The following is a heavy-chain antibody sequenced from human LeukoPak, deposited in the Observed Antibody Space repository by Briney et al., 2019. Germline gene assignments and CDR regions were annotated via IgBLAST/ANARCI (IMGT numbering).Heavy chain of an antibody. D-gene: IGHD1-1*01. CDR1: GFTYRSHA. CDR3: ARWRGRQSEFDY. Sequence: PGGSLRFSCAVSGFTYRSHAMSWVRQAPGKGLEWVSVISGSSDNTYYADSVKGRFTISRDNSKNTLYLQMNSLRVEDTAVYYCARWRGRQSEFDYWGQGTLVTVSS. CDR2: ISGSSDNT. V-gene: IGHV3-23*01. J-gene: IGHJ4*02.